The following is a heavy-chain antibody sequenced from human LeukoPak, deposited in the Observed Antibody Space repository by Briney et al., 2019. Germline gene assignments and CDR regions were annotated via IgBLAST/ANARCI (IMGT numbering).Heavy chain of an antibody. CDR1: GFTVSSNY. Sequence: PGGSLRLSCAASGFTVSSNYMSWVRQAPGKGLEWASVIYSGGTTYYADSVKGRFTISRDNSKNTLYLQMSSLRTEDTAVYYCATATGRAPNWFGPWGLGTLVTVSS. CDR2: IYSGGTT. J-gene: IGHJ5*02. V-gene: IGHV3-66*02. D-gene: IGHD1-14*01. CDR3: ATATGRAPNWFGP.